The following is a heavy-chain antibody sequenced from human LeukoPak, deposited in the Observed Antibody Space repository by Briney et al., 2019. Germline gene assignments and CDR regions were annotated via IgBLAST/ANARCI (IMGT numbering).Heavy chain of an antibody. V-gene: IGHV5-51*01. Sequence: HGESLKISCKASEYSFTNYWIGWGRQMPGKGLEWMGIIYPGDSDTRYSPSFQGQVTISADRSISTAYLQWSSLKASDTAMYYCARHRRSSIYSSFDYWGQGTLVTVS. CDR3: ARHRRSSIYSSFDY. CDR1: EYSFTNYW. J-gene: IGHJ4*02. D-gene: IGHD4-11*01. CDR2: IYPGDSDT.